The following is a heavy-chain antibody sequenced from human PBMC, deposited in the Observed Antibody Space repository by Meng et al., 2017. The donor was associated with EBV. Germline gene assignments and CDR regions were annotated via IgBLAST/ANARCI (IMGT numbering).Heavy chain of an antibody. D-gene: IGHD6-19*01. CDR1: GYPFTGYY. J-gene: IGHJ4*02. V-gene: IGHV1-2*06. CDR3: ARVGIAVAGTGDY. Sequence: LWQSGAEVKKPGASVKVPCKASGYPFTGYYMHWVRQAPGQGLEWMGRINPNSGGTNYAQKFQGRVTMTRDTSISTAYMELSRLRSDDTAVYYCARVGIAVAGTGDYWGQGTLVTVSS. CDR2: INPNSGGT.